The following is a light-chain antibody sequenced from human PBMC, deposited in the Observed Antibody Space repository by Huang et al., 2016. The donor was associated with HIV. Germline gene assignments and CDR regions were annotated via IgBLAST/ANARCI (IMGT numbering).Light chain of an antibody. J-gene: IGKJ1*01. V-gene: IGKV3-15*01. CDR1: QSVSSN. CDR3: QQYNDWPPEGT. Sequence: EIVMTQSPATLSVSPGERATLSCRASQSVSSNFAWYQQKPGQAPRLLIYGASTRATGIPARFSGSGAGTEFTLTMSSLQSEDFAVYYCQQYNDWPPEGTFGQGTKVEIK. CDR2: GAS.